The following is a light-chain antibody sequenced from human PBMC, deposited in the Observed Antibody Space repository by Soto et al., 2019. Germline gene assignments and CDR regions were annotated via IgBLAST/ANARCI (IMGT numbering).Light chain of an antibody. V-gene: IGLV2-14*01. CDR2: DVS. Sequence: QSALTQPASVSGSPGQSITISCTGTSSDVGGYDYVSWYQQHPGKAPKLMIYDVSNRPSGVSNRFSGSKSGNTASLTISGLQDEDEADYYCSSYTISITLVVFGTGTKVTVL. CDR3: SSYTISITLVV. J-gene: IGLJ1*01. CDR1: SSDVGGYDY.